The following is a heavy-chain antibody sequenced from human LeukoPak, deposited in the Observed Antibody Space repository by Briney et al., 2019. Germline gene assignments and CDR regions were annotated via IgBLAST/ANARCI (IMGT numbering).Heavy chain of an antibody. Sequence: GGSLRLSCAASGFSFSTYAMSWVRQAPGKGLEWVSAISSDGGSTYYADSVKGRFTISRDNSRNTLYLQMNSLRAGDTAIYYCAKGAWLDDRGQGTLVTVSS. CDR2: ISSDGGST. D-gene: IGHD3-16*01. J-gene: IGHJ4*02. CDR1: GFSFSTYA. V-gene: IGHV3-23*01. CDR3: AKGAWLDD.